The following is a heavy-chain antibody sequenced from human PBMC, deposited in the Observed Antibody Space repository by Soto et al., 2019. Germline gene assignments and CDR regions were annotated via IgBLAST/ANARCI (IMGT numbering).Heavy chain of an antibody. V-gene: IGHV2-5*02. D-gene: IGHD1-26*01. CDR2: IYWDDDV. CDR3: ARSRYSNAWYHKATFDF. CDR1: GFSLSTSGVG. J-gene: IGHJ4*02. Sequence: QITLKESGPSLIKPTQTLTLTCTFSGFSLSTSGVGVGWIRQPPGKALEWLALIYWDDDVRYSPSLNSRLTVTKDTSKNQVLLTMTNIDPVDTATYYCARSRYSNAWYHKATFDFWGQGTLVSVSS.